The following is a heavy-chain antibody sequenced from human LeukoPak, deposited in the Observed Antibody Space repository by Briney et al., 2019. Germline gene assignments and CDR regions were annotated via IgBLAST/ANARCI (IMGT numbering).Heavy chain of an antibody. D-gene: IGHD5-18*01. V-gene: IGHV1-2*02. CDR1: GYTFTGYY. CDR2: INPNSGGT. Sequence: GASVKVSCKASGYTFTGYYMHWVRQAPGQGLEWMGWINPNSGGTNYAQKFQGRVTMTRDTSISTAYMELSRLRSDDTAVYYCARDYVDTAMVGLDYWGQGTLVTVSS. CDR3: ARDYVDTAMVGLDY. J-gene: IGHJ4*02.